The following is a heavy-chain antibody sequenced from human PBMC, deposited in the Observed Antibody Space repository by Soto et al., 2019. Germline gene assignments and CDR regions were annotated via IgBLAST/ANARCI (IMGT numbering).Heavy chain of an antibody. CDR3: AKGMLGYCRGGSCYIDY. CDR2: ISYDGSNK. V-gene: IGHV3-30*18. J-gene: IGHJ4*02. Sequence: QVQLVESGGGVVQPGRSLRLSCAASGFTFSSYGMHWVRQAPGKGLEWVAVISYDGSNKYYADSVKGRFTISRDNSKNTLYLQMNSLRAEDTAVYYCAKGMLGYCRGGSCYIDYWGQGTLVTVSS. CDR1: GFTFSSYG. D-gene: IGHD2-15*01.